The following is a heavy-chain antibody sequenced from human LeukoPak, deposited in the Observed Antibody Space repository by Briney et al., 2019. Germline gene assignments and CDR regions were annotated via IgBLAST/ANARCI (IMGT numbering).Heavy chain of an antibody. CDR1: GFTFNSYG. CDR2: IRYDGTNN. J-gene: IGHJ4*02. V-gene: IGHV3-30*02. Sequence: PGGSLRLSCAASGFTFNSYGMHWVRQAPGKGLEWVAFIRYDGTNNYYADSVKGRFTISRDNSKNTLYLQMNSLRAEDTAVYYCAKVGTTANHYFDYWGQGALVTVSS. D-gene: IGHD1-7*01. CDR3: AKVGTTANHYFDY.